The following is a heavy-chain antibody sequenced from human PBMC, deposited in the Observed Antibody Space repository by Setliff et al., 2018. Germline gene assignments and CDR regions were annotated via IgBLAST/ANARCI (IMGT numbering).Heavy chain of an antibody. CDR3: ARNPDFLQYSFDL. J-gene: IGHJ2*01. V-gene: IGHV4-39*07. Sequence: SETLSLTCTVSGGSISNSTFYWGWIRQPPGKGLEWVGSINYYGSIFDDGTTYSTYYNPSLKSRATISIDTSKSQFSLKLSSMTAVDTALYYCARNPDFLQYSFDLWGRGTLVTVSS. D-gene: IGHD5-12*01. CDR2: INYYGSIFDDGTTYST. CDR1: GGSISNSTFY.